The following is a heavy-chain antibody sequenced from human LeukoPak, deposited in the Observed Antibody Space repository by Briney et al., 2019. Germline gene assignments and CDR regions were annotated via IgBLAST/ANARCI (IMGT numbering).Heavy chain of an antibody. Sequence: GGSLRLSCAASGFTFSTYSMNWVRQAPGKGLGWVASSRSYSGDIYYADSVKGRFTISRDNAKNTLYLQMNSLRADDTAIYYCARAKDMDWGQGTLVTVSS. CDR3: ARAKDMD. CDR2: SRSYSGDI. CDR1: GFTFSTYS. V-gene: IGHV3-21*01. J-gene: IGHJ4*02.